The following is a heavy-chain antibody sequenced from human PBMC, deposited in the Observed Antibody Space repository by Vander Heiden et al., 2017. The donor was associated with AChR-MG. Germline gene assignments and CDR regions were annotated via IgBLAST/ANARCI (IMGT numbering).Heavy chain of an antibody. V-gene: IGHV3-23*01. J-gene: IGHJ4*02. CDR2: IGGSGGST. CDR3: AKDSVGRIAARGAFDH. Sequence: EVPLFEPGGGLVPPWGALRPPCSAPGFTLSSFALCWVRQAPGKGLEWVSGIGGSGGSTFYADSVKGRFTISRDNSKNTLYLQMSSLRGEDTAVYYCAKDSVGRIAARGAFDHWGQGTLVTVSS. CDR1: GFTLSSFA. D-gene: IGHD6-25*01.